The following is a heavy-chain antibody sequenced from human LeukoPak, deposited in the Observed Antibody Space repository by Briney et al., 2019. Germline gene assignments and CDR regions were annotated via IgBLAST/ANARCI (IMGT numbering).Heavy chain of an antibody. V-gene: IGHV3-7*01. D-gene: IGHD6-13*01. CDR3: ARVGTSSWYS. CDR1: GFTFSSYA. Sequence: GGSLRLSCAASGFTFSSYAMHWVRQAPGKGLEWVANIKEDGTNIYYVDSVKGRFTISRDNAKNSLYLQMNSLRAEDTAVYYCARVGTSSWYSWGQGTLVTVSS. CDR2: IKEDGTNI. J-gene: IGHJ5*02.